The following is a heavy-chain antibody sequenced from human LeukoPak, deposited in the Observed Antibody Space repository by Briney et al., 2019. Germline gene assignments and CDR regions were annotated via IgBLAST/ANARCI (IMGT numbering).Heavy chain of an antibody. CDR1: GFTVSSNY. V-gene: IGHV3-66*02. J-gene: IGHJ4*02. D-gene: IGHD3-10*01. CDR3: AEFYGSGTYSFDY. CDR2: IYTGGTT. Sequence: GGSLRLSCAASGFTVSSNYMSWVRQAPGKGLEWVSVIYTGGTTYYADSVKGRFTISRDNSKNTLYLQMNSLRAEDTAVYYCAEFYGSGTYSFDYWGQGTLVTVSS.